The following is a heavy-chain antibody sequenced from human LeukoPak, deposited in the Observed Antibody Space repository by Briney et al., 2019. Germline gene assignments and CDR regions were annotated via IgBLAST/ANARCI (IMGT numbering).Heavy chain of an antibody. V-gene: IGHV3-74*01. CDR3: ARDQYSSTWYRGAFDV. Sequence: PGGSLRLSCAASGFTFTTSWMHWFRQAPGKGLVWVSRIESDGTSTTYADSVKGRFTISRDNSKNTLYLQMNSLRAEDRAVYYCARDQYSSTWYRGAFDVWGQGTMVSVSS. D-gene: IGHD6-13*01. CDR1: GFTFTTSW. J-gene: IGHJ3*01. CDR2: IESDGTST.